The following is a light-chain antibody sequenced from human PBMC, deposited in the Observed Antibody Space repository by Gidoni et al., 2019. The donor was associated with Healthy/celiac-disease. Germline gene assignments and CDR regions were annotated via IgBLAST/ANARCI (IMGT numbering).Light chain of an antibody. V-gene: IGKV3D-20*01. CDR1: QSGSSSY. Sequence: EIVLTQSPATLSSSPGRRATLSCGASQSGSSSYLAWYQQKPGLAPRLLIYDASSRATGIPDRFSGSGSGTDFILTISRQEPEDFAVYYWQQYGSSRWTFGQGTKVEIK. CDR3: QQYGSSRWT. CDR2: DAS. J-gene: IGKJ1*01.